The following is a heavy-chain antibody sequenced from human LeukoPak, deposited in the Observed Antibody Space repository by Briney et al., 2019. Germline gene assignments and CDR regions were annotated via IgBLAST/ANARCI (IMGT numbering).Heavy chain of an antibody. CDR2: INPSGGST. V-gene: IGHV1-46*01. J-gene: IGHJ6*02. Sequence: ASVKVSCKASGYTFTSYYMHWVRQAPGQGLEWMGIINPSGGSTSYAQKFQGRVTMTRDTSTSTVYMELSSLRSEVTAVYYCARVGWAGPYYYYGMDVWGQGTTVTVSS. CDR3: ARVGWAGPYYYYGMDV. CDR1: GYTFTSYY. D-gene: IGHD6-19*01.